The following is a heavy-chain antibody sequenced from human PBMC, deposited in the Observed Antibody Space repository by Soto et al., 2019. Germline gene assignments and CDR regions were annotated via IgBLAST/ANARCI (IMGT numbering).Heavy chain of an antibody. D-gene: IGHD3-3*01. V-gene: IGHV3-23*01. J-gene: IGHJ5*02. CDR2: ISGSGGST. CDR3: AKDWLSGGYYTGDWFDP. Sequence: EVQLLESGGGLVQPGGSLRLSCAASGFTFSSYAMSWVRQAPGKGLEWVSAISGSGGSTYYADSVKGRFTISRDNSKNTLYLQMNSLRAEDTALYYCAKDWLSGGYYTGDWFDPWGQGTLVTVSS. CDR1: GFTFSSYA.